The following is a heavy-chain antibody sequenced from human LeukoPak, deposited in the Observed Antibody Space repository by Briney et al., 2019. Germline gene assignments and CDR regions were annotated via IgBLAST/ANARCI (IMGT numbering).Heavy chain of an antibody. V-gene: IGHV1-2*02. CDR1: GYTFTGYY. D-gene: IGHD5-24*01. CDR2: IHPNSGGT. Sequence: ASVKVSCKASGYTFTGYYLHWVRQAPGQGLEWMGWIHPNSGGTNYAQKFQGRVTMTRDTSISTAYLDLSRLRSDDTAVYYCARVVVRDANNYKNYWGQGTLVTVSS. J-gene: IGHJ4*02. CDR3: ARVVVRDANNYKNY.